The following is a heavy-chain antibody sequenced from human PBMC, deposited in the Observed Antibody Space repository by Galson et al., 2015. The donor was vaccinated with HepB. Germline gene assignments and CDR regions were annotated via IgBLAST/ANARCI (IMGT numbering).Heavy chain of an antibody. D-gene: IGHD3-10*01. Sequence: SLRLSCAASGFTFSDYSMNWVRQAPGKGLEWVSSISGSSTYIYYADSVRGRFTISRDNAKNSLYLQMNSLRAEDTAVYYCARGPGIEFDYWGQGTLVTVSS. CDR3: ARGPGIEFDY. CDR1: GFTFSDYS. J-gene: IGHJ4*02. V-gene: IGHV3-21*01. CDR2: ISGSSTYI.